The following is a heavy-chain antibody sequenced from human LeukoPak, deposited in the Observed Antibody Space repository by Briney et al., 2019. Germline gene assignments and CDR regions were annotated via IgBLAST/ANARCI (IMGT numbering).Heavy chain of an antibody. J-gene: IGHJ5*02. D-gene: IGHD2-15*01. V-gene: IGHV3-30*18. CDR1: GFTFYSYG. Sequence: GGSLRLSCAASGFTFYSYGMHWVCQAPGKGLEWVAVISHDGSNIHYGDSVKGRFTISRDNSRNTLYLQMNSLRAEDTAMYYCAKDPYRVVVATGNYLDPWGQGTLVTVSS. CDR2: ISHDGSNI. CDR3: AKDPYRVVVATGNYLDP.